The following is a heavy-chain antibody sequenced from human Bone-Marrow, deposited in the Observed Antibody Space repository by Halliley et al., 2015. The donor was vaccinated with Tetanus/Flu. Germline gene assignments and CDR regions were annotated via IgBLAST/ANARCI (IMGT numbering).Heavy chain of an antibody. CDR3: ARADINSGTYGTFFDY. V-gene: IGHV3-30-3*01. J-gene: IGHJ4*02. CDR2: VSNDGSNK. D-gene: IGHD1-26*01. CDR1: AFTFSTYA. Sequence: SLRLSCAGSAFTFSTYAMHWVRQAPGKGLEWVAVVSNDGSNKYYSDSVRGRFTISRDKSKSTLFLQMNSLRAEDTAIYYCARADINSGTYGTFFDYWGQGTLVTVSS.